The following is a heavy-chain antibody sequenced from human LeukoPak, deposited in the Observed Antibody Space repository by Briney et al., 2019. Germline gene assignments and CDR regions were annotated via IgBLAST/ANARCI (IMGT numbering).Heavy chain of an antibody. CDR2: IYYSGST. CDR1: GGSISSGGYY. CDR3: ASVGQWLNEYFDY. Sequence: PSETLSLTCTVSGGSISSGGYYWSWIRQHPGKGLEWIGYIYYSGSTYYNPSLKSRVTISVDTSKNQFSLKLSSVTAADTAVYYCASVGQWLNEYFDYWGQGTLVTVSS. V-gene: IGHV4-31*03. J-gene: IGHJ4*02. D-gene: IGHD6-19*01.